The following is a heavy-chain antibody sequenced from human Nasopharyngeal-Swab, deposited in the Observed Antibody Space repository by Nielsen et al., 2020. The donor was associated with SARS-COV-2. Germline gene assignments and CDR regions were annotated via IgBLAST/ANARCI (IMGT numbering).Heavy chain of an antibody. CDR3: ARVGPDIVVVVAAAPDY. CDR1: GYTFTSYG. J-gene: IGHJ4*02. D-gene: IGHD2-15*01. Sequence: ASLKVSCKASGYTFTSYGISWVRQAPGQGLEWMGWISAYNGNTNYAQKLQGRVTITTDTSTSTAYMELRSLRSDDTAVYYCARVGPDIVVVVAAAPDYWGQGTLVTVSS. V-gene: IGHV1-18*01. CDR2: ISAYNGNT.